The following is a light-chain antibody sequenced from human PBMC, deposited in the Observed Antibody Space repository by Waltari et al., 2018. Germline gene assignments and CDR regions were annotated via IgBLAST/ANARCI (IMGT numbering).Light chain of an antibody. CDR1: NIGIKH. J-gene: IGLJ1*01. Sequence: SYVLTQPPSVSVAPGQTARITCGGNNIGIKHVHWYLQKPGLAPVLVVYDDTNRPSEIPERFSGSNSGNTATLTIRRVEAGDEADYYCHVWDGSSDQGFFGPGTKVTVL. V-gene: IGLV3-21*02. CDR2: DDT. CDR3: HVWDGSSDQGF.